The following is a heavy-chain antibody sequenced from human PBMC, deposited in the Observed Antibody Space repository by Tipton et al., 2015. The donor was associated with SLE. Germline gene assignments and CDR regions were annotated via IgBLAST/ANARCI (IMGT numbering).Heavy chain of an antibody. Sequence: SLRLSGAASGFTFSNAWMSWVRQAPGKGLEWVGRIKRKTDGGTIEYAAPVKGRFTISRDDSKDTLYLQMNSLKTEDTAVYYCTTTLEYSSSFHDYWGQGTLVTVSS. CDR3: TTTLEYSSSFHDY. CDR2: IKRKTDGGTI. V-gene: IGHV3-15*01. D-gene: IGHD6-6*01. J-gene: IGHJ4*02. CDR1: GFTFSNAW.